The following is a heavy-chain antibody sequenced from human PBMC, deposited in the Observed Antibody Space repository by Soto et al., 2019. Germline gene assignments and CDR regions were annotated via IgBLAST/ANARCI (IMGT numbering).Heavy chain of an antibody. CDR2: MSWNPTSI. Sequence: EVQLVESGGGLVQPGRSLRLSCAASGFAFDDYAMHWVRQTPGKGLEWVSGMSWNPTSIGYGGSVKGRFTITRDNAKNSLYLQMGSLRIEDTALSCCVKGQIRGNSGWGGEFDYWGQGVLVTVSS. J-gene: IGHJ4*02. CDR3: VKGQIRGNSGWGGEFDY. D-gene: IGHD6-19*01. V-gene: IGHV3-9*01. CDR1: GFAFDDYA.